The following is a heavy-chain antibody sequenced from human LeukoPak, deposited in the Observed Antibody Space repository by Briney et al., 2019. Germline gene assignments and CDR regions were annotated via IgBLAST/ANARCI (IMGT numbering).Heavy chain of an antibody. CDR1: GGSISTYY. D-gene: IGHD5-24*01. Sequence: PSETLSLTCTVSGGSISTYYWSWIRQPPGKGLEWIGYIYYTGSTSYNPSLKSRVTISVDTSKNQFSLKLSSVTAADTAVYYCVRSNYLNFDYWGHGTLVTVSS. V-gene: IGHV4-59*12. CDR3: VRSNYLNFDY. J-gene: IGHJ4*01. CDR2: IYYTGST.